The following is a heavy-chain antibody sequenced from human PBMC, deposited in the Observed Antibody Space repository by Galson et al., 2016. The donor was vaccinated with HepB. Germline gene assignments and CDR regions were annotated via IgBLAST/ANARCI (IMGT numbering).Heavy chain of an antibody. CDR3: AKGVAGKGFDY. CDR2: IDSDGITT. D-gene: IGHD6-19*01. Sequence: SLRLSCAASGFTFSSYWMYWVRQAPGKGLVWVSRIDSDGITTAYADSVKGRFTISRDNSKNTLYLQMNSLRAEDTAVYYCAKGVAGKGFDYWGPGTLVTVSS. V-gene: IGHV3-74*01. CDR1: GFTFSSYW. J-gene: IGHJ4*02.